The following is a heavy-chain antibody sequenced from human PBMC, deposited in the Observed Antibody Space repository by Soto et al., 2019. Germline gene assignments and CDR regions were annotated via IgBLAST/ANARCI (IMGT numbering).Heavy chain of an antibody. CDR2: ISYDGGNK. Sequence: QVQLVESGGGGVQPGRSLRLSCAASGFTFSSYGMHWVRQAPGKGLEWVAAISYDGGNKYYADSVKGRFTISRDNSKNTLSLQMNTLRAEDTAVYYCTKGLWFGESTDYWGQGTLVTVSS. J-gene: IGHJ4*02. CDR1: GFTFSSYG. CDR3: TKGLWFGESTDY. D-gene: IGHD3-10*01. V-gene: IGHV3-30*18.